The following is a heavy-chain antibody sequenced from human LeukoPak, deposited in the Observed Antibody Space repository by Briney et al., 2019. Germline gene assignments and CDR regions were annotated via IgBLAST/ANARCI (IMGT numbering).Heavy chain of an antibody. J-gene: IGHJ6*03. D-gene: IGHD2-8*01. V-gene: IGHV4-38-2*02. Sequence: PSETLSLTCTVSGYSISSGNYWDWIRQPPGKGLEWIGSIYHSGSTNYNPSLKSRVTISVDTSKNQFSLKLSSVTAADTAVYYCARGILTYYYYYYMDVWGKGTTVTVSS. CDR3: ARGILTYYYYYYMDV. CDR2: IYHSGST. CDR1: GYSISSGNY.